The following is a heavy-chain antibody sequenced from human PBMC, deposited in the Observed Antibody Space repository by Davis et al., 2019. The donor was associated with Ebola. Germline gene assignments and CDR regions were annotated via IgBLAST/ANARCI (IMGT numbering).Heavy chain of an antibody. J-gene: IGHJ4*02. CDR2: VYRGGPT. Sequence: PGGSLRLSCAASGLAVSSNHMSWVRQAPGKGLEWVAVVYRGGPTHYADTVKGRFTISRDISKDSLYLQMNSLTPEDTAVYYCAREVGTKVRGVEYYFDSWGQGTLVTVSS. V-gene: IGHV3-66*01. CDR1: GLAVSSNH. D-gene: IGHD3-10*01. CDR3: AREVGTKVRGVEYYFDS.